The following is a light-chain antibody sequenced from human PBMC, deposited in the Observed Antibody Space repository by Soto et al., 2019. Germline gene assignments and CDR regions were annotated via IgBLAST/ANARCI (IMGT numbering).Light chain of an antibody. CDR3: NSFTTTGTYV. CDR1: SSDVGAYNY. J-gene: IGLJ1*01. V-gene: IGLV2-14*01. Sequence: QSALTQPASVSGSPGQSIAISCTGTSSDVGAYNYVSWYQQYPGKAPKLMIFDVIYRPSGVSNRFSGSKSGNTASLTISGLQAEDEADYYCNSFTTTGTYVFGTGTKVTVL. CDR2: DVI.